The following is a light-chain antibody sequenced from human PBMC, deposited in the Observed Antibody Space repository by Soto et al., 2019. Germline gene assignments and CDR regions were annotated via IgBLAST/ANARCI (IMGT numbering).Light chain of an antibody. V-gene: IGLV1-44*01. CDR2: NNN. CDR1: SSNIGSNT. J-gene: IGLJ3*02. CDR3: AAWDASLNGRV. Sequence: QAVVTQPPSASGTPGQRVTISCSGSSSNIGSNTVNWYQHLPGTAPKLLIYNNNERPSGVPDRFSGSKSGTSASLAISGLQSEDEADYYCAAWDASLNGRVFGGGTKLTVL.